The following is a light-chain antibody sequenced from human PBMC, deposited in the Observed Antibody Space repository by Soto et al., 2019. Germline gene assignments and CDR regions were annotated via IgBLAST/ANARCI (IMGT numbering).Light chain of an antibody. J-gene: IGLJ2*01. CDR2: EVS. CDR3: NSYTSSSSVV. Sequence: QSALTQPASVSGSPGQSITISCTGTSSDVGGYNYVSWYKQHPGKAPQLMIYEVSNRPSGLSNRFSGSKSGNTASLTISGLQAEDEADYYCNSYTSSSSVVFGGGTKLTVL. V-gene: IGLV2-14*01. CDR1: SSDVGGYNY.